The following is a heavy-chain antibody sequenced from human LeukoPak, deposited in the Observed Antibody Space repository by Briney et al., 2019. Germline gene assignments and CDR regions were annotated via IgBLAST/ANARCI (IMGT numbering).Heavy chain of an antibody. Sequence: SETLSLTCAVYGGSFSGYYWSWIRQPPGKGLEWIGEINHSGSTNYNPSLKSRVTISVDTSKNQFSLKLSSVTAADTAVYYCARQFNGGTQFDYWGQGTLVTVSS. CDR3: ARQFNGGTQFDY. CDR2: INHSGST. CDR1: GGSFSGYY. D-gene: IGHD3-16*01. V-gene: IGHV4-34*01. J-gene: IGHJ4*02.